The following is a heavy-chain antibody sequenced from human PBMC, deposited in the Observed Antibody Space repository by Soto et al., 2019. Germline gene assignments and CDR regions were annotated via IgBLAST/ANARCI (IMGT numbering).Heavy chain of an antibody. V-gene: IGHV4-30-4*01. Sequence: PSETLSLTCTVSGGSISSGDYYWSWIRQPPGKGLEWIGYIYYSGSTYYNPSLKSRVTISVDTPKNQFSLKLSSVTAADTAVYYCARENPVDGMDVWGQGTTVTVSS. J-gene: IGHJ6*02. CDR2: IYYSGST. CDR1: GGSISSGDYY. CDR3: ARENPVDGMDV.